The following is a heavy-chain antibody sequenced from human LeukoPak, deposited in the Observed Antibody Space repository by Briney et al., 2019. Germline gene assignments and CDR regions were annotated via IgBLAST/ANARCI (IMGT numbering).Heavy chain of an antibody. V-gene: IGHV3-11*01. J-gene: IGHJ4*02. D-gene: IGHD6-19*01. CDR1: GFIFSDFY. CDR3: ARVGWYGVAGTPIDY. CDR2: ISSNNYTI. Sequence: KPGGSLRLSCAASGFIFSDFYMTWIRQAPGKGLEWISYISSNNYTIYYADSVKGRFTISRDNAKNSLSLQMNSLRDEDTAVYYCARVGWYGVAGTPIDYWGQGTLVTVSS.